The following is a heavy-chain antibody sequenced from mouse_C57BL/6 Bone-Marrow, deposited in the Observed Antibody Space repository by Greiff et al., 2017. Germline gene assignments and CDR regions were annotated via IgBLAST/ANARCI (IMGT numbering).Heavy chain of an antibody. V-gene: IGHV1-81*01. CDR1: GYTFTSYG. D-gene: IGHD2-2*01. Sequence: VQLKESGAELARPGASVTLSCKASGYTFTSYGISWVKQRTGQGLEWIGEIYPRSGNTYYNEKFKGKATLTADKSYSPAYMELRSLTSEDTAVYFCARTGYLDYWGQGTLVTVSA. J-gene: IGHJ3*01. CDR3: ARTGYLDY. CDR2: IYPRSGNT.